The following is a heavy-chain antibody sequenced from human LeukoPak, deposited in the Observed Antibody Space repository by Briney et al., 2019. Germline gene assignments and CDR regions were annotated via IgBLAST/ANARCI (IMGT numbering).Heavy chain of an antibody. Sequence: SVKVSCKASGGTFSSYAISWVRQAPGQGLEWMGGIIPIFGTANYAQKFQGRVTITTDESTSTAYMELSSLRSEDTAVYYCARTIVVVPAAIRSLGIDPWGQGTLVTVSS. CDR3: ARTIVVVPAAIRSLGIDP. CDR1: GGTFSSYA. CDR2: IIPIFGTA. J-gene: IGHJ5*02. V-gene: IGHV1-69*05. D-gene: IGHD2-2*02.